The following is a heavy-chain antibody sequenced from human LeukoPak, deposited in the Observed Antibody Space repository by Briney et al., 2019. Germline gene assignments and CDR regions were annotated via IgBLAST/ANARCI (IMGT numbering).Heavy chain of an antibody. CDR2: IYPGDSDT. V-gene: IGHV5-51*01. CDR1: GYSFSIYS. J-gene: IGHJ4*02. CDR3: ARRSGGTYDY. D-gene: IGHD2-15*01. Sequence: GESLKISCKGSGYSFSIYSIGWVREMPGKGLEWTGIIYPGDSDTRYSPSFQGQVTISADKSISTAYLQWRSLKASDTAMYYCARRSGGTYDYWGQGTLVTVPS.